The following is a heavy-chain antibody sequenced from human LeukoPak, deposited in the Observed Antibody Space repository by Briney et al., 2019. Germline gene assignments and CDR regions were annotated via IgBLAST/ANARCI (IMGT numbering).Heavy chain of an antibody. CDR3: ARGPGGSCSGGSCYSLYYYMDV. J-gene: IGHJ6*03. Sequence: ASVTVSCKASGYTFTSYYMHWVRQAPGQGLEWMGIINPSGGSTSYAQKFQGRVTMTRDTSTSTVYMELSSLRSEDTAVYYCARGPGGSCSGGSCYSLYYYMDVWGKGTTVTISS. CDR2: INPSGGST. CDR1: GYTFTSYY. D-gene: IGHD2-15*01. V-gene: IGHV1-46*01.